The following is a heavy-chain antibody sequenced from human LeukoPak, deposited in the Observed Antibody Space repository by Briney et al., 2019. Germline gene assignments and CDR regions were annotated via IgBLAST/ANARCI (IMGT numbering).Heavy chain of an antibody. J-gene: IGHJ4*02. Sequence: SETLSLTCAVYGGSFSGYYWSWIRQPPGKGLEWTGEINHSGSTNYNPSLKSRVTISVDTSKNQFSLKLSSVTAADTAVYYCARGRYSRDLDYWGQGTLVTVSS. CDR2: INHSGST. CDR1: GGSFSGYY. D-gene: IGHD6-13*01. V-gene: IGHV4-34*01. CDR3: ARGRYSRDLDY.